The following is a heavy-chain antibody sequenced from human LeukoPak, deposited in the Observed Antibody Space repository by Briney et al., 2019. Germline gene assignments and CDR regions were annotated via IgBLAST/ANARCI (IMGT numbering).Heavy chain of an antibody. Sequence: ASVKVSCKASGYTFTSYDINWVRQATGQGLEWMGWMNPNSGNTGYAQKFQGRVTITRNTSISTAYMELSSLRSEDTAVYYCARGAVPAAISYYYYMDVWGKGTTVTVSS. V-gene: IGHV1-8*03. CDR2: MNPNSGNT. CDR1: GYTFTSYD. CDR3: ARGAVPAAISYYYYMDV. J-gene: IGHJ6*03. D-gene: IGHD2-2*02.